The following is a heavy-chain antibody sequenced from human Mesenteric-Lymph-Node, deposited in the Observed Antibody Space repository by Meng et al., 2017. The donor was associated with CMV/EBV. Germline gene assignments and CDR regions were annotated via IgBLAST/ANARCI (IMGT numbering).Heavy chain of an antibody. D-gene: IGHD2-8*02. CDR2: INPNSGGT. CDR3: APRDTGSFDY. J-gene: IGHJ4*02. V-gene: IGHV1-2*02. Sequence: ASVKVSCKASGYTFIGYYMYWVRQAPGQGLEWMGWINPNSGGTNYAQKFQSRVTMTRDTSISTAYMELNRLSSDDTTVYYCAPRDTGSFDYWGQGTLVTVSS. CDR1: GYTFIGYY.